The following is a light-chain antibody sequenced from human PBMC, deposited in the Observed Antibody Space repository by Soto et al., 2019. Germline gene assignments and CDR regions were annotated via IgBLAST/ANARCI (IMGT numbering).Light chain of an antibody. CDR1: QSVSSN. CDR3: QQYNNWPST. Sequence: EIVMTQSPATLSVSPGERATLSCRASQSVSSNLAWYQQKPGQAPRLLIYGASTRATGIPARFSGSGSGTECTLTISSLQSEDFAVYYCQQYNNWPSTFRQGTK. CDR2: GAS. J-gene: IGKJ1*01. V-gene: IGKV3-15*01.